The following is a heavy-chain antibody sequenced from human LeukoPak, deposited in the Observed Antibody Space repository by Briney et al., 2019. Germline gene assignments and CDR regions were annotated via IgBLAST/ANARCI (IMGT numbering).Heavy chain of an antibody. J-gene: IGHJ6*02. CDR3: ARLGYYSYDVDV. CDR1: GFTFSDYY. CDR2: ISGSSTYT. Sequence: PGGSLRLSCAASGFTFSDYYMTWIRQAPGKGLEWVSYISGSSTYTNYADSVKGRFTISRDNAKNSLYLQMNSLRAEDTAVYYCARLGYYSYDVDVWGQGTTVTVSS. V-gene: IGHV3-11*06.